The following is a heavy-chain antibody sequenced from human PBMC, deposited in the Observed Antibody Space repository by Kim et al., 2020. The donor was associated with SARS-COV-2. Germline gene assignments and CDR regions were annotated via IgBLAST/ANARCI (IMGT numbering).Heavy chain of an antibody. J-gene: IGHJ4*02. CDR1: GFSLSRNS. D-gene: IGHD1-20*01. CDR3: TRGRDNLGNFDY. CDR2: MTYDGKNR. Sequence: GGSLRLSCEVSGFSLSRNSIHWFRQAPGKGLEWVAIMTYDGKNRYYADSVKGQFTVSRDDSKNTVILHMNSLRPEDTAVYYCTRGRDNLGNFDYWGQGTLVTVS. V-gene: IGHV3-30*03.